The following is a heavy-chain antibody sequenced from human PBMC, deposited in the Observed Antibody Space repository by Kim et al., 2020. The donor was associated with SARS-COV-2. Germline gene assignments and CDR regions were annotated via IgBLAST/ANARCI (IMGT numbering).Heavy chain of an antibody. Sequence: SVKVSCKASGGTFSSYAISWVRQAPGQGLEWMGGIIPIFGTANYAQKFQGRVTITADESTSTAYMELSSLRSEDTAVYYCARDHGGSDIVATAIDYWGQGTLVTVSS. CDR2: IIPIFGTA. CDR3: ARDHGGSDIVATAIDY. CDR1: GGTFSSYA. D-gene: IGHD5-12*01. V-gene: IGHV1-69*13. J-gene: IGHJ4*02.